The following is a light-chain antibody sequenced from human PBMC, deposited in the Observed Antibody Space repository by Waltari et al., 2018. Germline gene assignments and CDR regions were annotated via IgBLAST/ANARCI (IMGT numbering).Light chain of an antibody. CDR2: ATS. V-gene: IGKV3-20*01. CDR3: KQYDNSPVT. J-gene: IGKJ2*01. Sequence: EIVLTQSPGTLSLSPGERATLSCRASQSVSSSYFAWYQQKPGQAPRIHIFATSSRATGISDRFSGSGSGTDFTLTISRLEPEDSAVYYCKQYDNSPVTFGQGTKLEI. CDR1: QSVSSSY.